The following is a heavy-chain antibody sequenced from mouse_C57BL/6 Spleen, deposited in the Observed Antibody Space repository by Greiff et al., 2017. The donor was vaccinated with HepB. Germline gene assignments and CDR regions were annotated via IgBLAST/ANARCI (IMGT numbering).Heavy chain of an antibody. D-gene: IGHD1-1*01. Sequence: DVKLVESEGGLVQPGSSMKLSCTASGFTFSDYYMAWVRQVPEKGLEWVANINYDGSSTYYLDSLKSRFIISRDNAKNILYLQMSSLKSEDTATYYCARVGSSYGFDYWGQGTTLTVSS. CDR3: ARVGSSYGFDY. V-gene: IGHV5-16*01. CDR2: INYDGSST. J-gene: IGHJ2*01. CDR1: GFTFSDYY.